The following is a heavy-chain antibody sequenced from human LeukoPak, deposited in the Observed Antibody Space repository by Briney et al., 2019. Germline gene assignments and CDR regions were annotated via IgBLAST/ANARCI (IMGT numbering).Heavy chain of an antibody. J-gene: IGHJ4*02. V-gene: IGHV4-39*01. CDR1: GGSISSSSYY. CDR3: GRSDYYDLDY. CDR2: IYYSGST. D-gene: IGHD3-22*01. Sequence: TSETLSLTCTVSGGSISSSSYYWGWIRQPPGKGLEWIGSIYYSGSTYYNPSLKSRVTISVDTSKNQFSLKLSSVTAADTAVYYCGRSDYYDLDYWGQGTLVTVSS.